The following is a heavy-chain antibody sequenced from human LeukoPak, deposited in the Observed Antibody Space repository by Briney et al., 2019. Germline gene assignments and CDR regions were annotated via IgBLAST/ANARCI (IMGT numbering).Heavy chain of an antibody. V-gene: IGHV4-61*02. J-gene: IGHJ5*02. Sequence: SETLSLTCTVSGYSISSGTYYWTWIRQPAGKGLEWIGRIYTSGSTNYNPSLKSRVTMSVDTSKNQFSLKLSSVTAADTAVYYCARASNWFDPWGQGTLVTVSS. CDR3: ARASNWFDP. CDR2: IYTSGST. CDR1: GYSISSGTYY.